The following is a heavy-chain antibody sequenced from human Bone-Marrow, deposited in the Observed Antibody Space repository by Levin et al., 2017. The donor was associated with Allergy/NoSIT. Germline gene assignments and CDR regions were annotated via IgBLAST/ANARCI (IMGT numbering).Heavy chain of an antibody. Sequence: HGESLKISCQGSGYKFTNYWVGWVRQMPGKGLEWMGIIYPGDSDTMYSPSFQGQVTMSADKSISTAYLQWSSLKASDTAMYYCASSIAMVRGVRGPFDVWGQGTVVTVSS. J-gene: IGHJ3*01. CDR3: ASSIAMVRGVRGPFDV. CDR2: IYPGDSDT. D-gene: IGHD3-10*01. CDR1: GYKFTNYW. V-gene: IGHV5-51*01.